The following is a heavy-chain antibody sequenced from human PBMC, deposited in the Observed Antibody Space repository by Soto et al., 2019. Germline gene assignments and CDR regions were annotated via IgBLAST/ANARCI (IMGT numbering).Heavy chain of an antibody. CDR1: GFTFSSYS. CDR2: ISSSSSTI. V-gene: IGHV3-48*02. CDR3: ARDRPQEGPWFDP. J-gene: IGHJ5*02. Sequence: LRRSCAASGFTFSSYSMNWVRQAPGKGLEWVSYISSSSSTIYYADSVKGRFTISGDNAKNSLYLQMNSLRDEDTAVYYCARDRPQEGPWFDPWGQGTLVTVYS.